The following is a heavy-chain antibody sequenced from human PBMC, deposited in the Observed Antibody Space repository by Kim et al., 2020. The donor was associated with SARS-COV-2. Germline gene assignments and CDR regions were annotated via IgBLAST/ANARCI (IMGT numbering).Heavy chain of an antibody. CDR3: ARDRVNYYLNWFDP. Sequence: ASVKVSCKASGYTFTSYAMHWVRQAPGQRLEWMGWINAGNGNTKYSQKFQGRVTITRDTSASTAYMELSSLRSEDTAVYYCARDRVNYYLNWFDPWGQEPWSPSPQ. CDR2: INAGNGNT. J-gene: IGHJ5*02. CDR1: GYTFTSYA. D-gene: IGHD3-10*01. V-gene: IGHV1-3*01.